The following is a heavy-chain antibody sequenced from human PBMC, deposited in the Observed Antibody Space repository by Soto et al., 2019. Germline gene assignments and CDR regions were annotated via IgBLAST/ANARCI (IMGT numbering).Heavy chain of an antibody. CDR3: ATKPKELLTSPFDY. D-gene: IGHD3-10*01. Sequence: ASVKVSCKVSGYTLTELSMHWVRQAPGKGLEWMGGFDPEDGETIYAQKFQGRVTMTEDTSTDTAYMELSSLRSEDTAVYCCATKPKELLTSPFDYWGQGTLVTVSP. CDR2: FDPEDGET. J-gene: IGHJ4*02. CDR1: GYTLTELS. V-gene: IGHV1-24*01.